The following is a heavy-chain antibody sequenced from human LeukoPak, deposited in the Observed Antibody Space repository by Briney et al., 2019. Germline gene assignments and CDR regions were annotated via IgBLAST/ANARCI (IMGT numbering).Heavy chain of an antibody. D-gene: IGHD6-13*01. V-gene: IGHV4-4*02. Sequence: RSSETLSLTCAVSGDSISTSYWWSWVRQPPGKGLEWIGEIYHSGSTNYNPSLKSRVSISVDKSKNQFSLKLSSVTAADTAVYYCARSDSSNWYSLHDYWGQGTLVTVSS. J-gene: IGHJ4*02. CDR1: GDSISTSYW. CDR2: IYHSGST. CDR3: ARSDSSNWYSLHDY.